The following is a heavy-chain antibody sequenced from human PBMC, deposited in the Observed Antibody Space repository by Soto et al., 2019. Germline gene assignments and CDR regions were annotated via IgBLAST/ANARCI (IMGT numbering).Heavy chain of an antibody. Sequence: QITLKEAGPTLVKPTQTLTLTCTFSGFSLSTSGVGVGWIRPPPGKALESLALLYWDDDKRYSPSLKSRLTITKDTSENQVVLTMTNMDPVDTAAYYCAHSDNCMDVWGQRNTVTVS. D-gene: IGHD1-1*01. CDR3: AHSDNCMDV. CDR1: GFSLSTSGVG. V-gene: IGHV2-5*02. CDR2: LYWDDDK. J-gene: IGHJ6*02.